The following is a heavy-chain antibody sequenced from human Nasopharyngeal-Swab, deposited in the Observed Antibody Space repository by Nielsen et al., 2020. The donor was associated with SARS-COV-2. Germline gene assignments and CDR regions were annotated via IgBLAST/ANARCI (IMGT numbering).Heavy chain of an antibody. CDR1: GFTFSDYW. D-gene: IGHD5-18*01. Sequence: GESLKISCAASGFTFSDYWMSWVRQAPGKGLEWVANIEQDGTDSHYVDSVRGRFTISRDNAKNSLYLQMNSLRAEDTAVYYCARLYNYASSYFDYWGQGTLVTVSS. CDR2: IEQDGTDS. CDR3: ARLYNYASSYFDY. V-gene: IGHV3-7*03. J-gene: IGHJ4*02.